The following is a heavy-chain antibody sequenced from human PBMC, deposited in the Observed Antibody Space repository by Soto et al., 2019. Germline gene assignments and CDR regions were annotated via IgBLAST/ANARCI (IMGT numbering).Heavy chain of an antibody. Sequence: SETLSLTCIVSGGAISNYFWSWIRQPPGKGPEWLGYINYNGNTNYNPSLKNRATMSIDTSKREFSLKLRSVTATDTAVYFCARVGDGIELPGRIQYFDNWGQATLATVTS. CDR1: GGAISNYF. J-gene: IGHJ4*02. V-gene: IGHV4-59*01. CDR3: ARVGDGIELPGRIQYFDN. CDR2: INYNGNT. D-gene: IGHD3-10*01.